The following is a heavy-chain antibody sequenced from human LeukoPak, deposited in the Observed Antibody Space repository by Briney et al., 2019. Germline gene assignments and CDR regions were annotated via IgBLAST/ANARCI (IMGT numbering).Heavy chain of an antibody. CDR1: GFTFSSYA. V-gene: IGHV3-23*01. CDR2: ISGSGGST. CDR3: AKGFVSYYYDSSGFDAFDI. Sequence: GGSLRLSCAASGFTFSSYAMSWVRQAPGKGLEWVSAISGSGGSTYYADSVKGRFTISRDNAKNSLYLQMNSLRAEDMALYYCAKGFVSYYYDSSGFDAFDIWGQGTMVTVSS. J-gene: IGHJ3*02. D-gene: IGHD3-22*01.